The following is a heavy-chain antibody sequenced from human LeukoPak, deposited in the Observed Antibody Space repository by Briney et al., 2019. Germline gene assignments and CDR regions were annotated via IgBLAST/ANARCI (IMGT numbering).Heavy chain of an antibody. CDR2: INPNSGGT. CDR1: GYTFTGYY. Sequence: ASVKVSCKASGYTFTGYYMHWVRQAPGQGLEWMGWINPNSGGTNYAQKFQGRVTMTRDTSISTAYMKLSRLRSDDTAVYYCARDPIQVVVPAAIGWFDPWGQGTLVTVSS. D-gene: IGHD2-2*01. J-gene: IGHJ5*02. V-gene: IGHV1-2*02. CDR3: ARDPIQVVVPAAIGWFDP.